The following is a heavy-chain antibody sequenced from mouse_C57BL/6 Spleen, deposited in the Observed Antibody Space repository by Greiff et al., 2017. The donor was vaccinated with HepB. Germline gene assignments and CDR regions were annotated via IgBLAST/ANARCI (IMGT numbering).Heavy chain of an antibody. CDR1: GYTFTSYW. CDR2: IYPSDSET. Sequence: VQLQQPGAELVRPGSSVKLSCKASGYTFTSYWMDWVKQRPGKGLEWIGNIYPSDSETHYNQKFKDKATLTVDKSSSTAYMQLSSLTSEDSAVYCGAREQHRPSFDYWGQGTTLTVSS. J-gene: IGHJ2*01. D-gene: IGHD3-2*02. V-gene: IGHV1-61*01. CDR3: AREQHRPSFDY.